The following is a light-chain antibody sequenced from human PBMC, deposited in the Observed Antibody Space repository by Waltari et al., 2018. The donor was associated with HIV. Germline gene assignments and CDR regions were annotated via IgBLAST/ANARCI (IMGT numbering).Light chain of an antibody. V-gene: IGKV1-5*03. CDR1: QNVNKW. CDR2: KAS. CDR3: QHYDSYSCT. J-gene: IGKJ2*02. Sequence: DIQLTQSPSTLSASVGDRVTITCRASQNVNKWLAWYQQKPGKAPTLLIYKASSLKSGVPSRFSGIGSGTEFTLTISSLQPDDCATYYCQHYDSYSCTFGQGTKVEIK.